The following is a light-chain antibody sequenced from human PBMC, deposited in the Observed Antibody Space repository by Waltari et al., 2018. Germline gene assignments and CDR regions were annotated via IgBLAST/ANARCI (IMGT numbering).Light chain of an antibody. CDR2: DAS. J-gene: IGKJ1*01. Sequence: EIMLTQSPGTLSLSPGERANLYCRASQSISKYLAWYQQKPGQAPRLLIYDASIRATGIPDRFSGSGYGTDFSLTISRLEPEDYAVYYCQKYGSLPATFGRGTKVEIK. CDR3: QKYGSLPAT. V-gene: IGKV3-20*01. CDR1: QSISKY.